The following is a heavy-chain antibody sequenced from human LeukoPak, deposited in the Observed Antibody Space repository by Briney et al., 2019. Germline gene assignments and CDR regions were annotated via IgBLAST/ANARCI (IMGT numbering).Heavy chain of an antibody. CDR3: ARGCVLMVYAINGFWFDP. V-gene: IGHV3-11*01. D-gene: IGHD2-8*01. Sequence: GGSLRLSCAASGFTFSDYYMSWIRQAPGKGLEWVSYISSSGSTIYYADSVKGRFTISRDNAKNSLYLQMNSLRAEDTAVYYCARGCVLMVYAINGFWFDPWGQGTLVTVSS. J-gene: IGHJ5*02. CDR2: ISSSGSTI. CDR1: GFTFSDYY.